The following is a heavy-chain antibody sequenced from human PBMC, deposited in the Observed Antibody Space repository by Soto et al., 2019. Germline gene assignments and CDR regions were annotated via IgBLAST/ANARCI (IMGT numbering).Heavy chain of an antibody. J-gene: IGHJ3*02. V-gene: IGHV3-48*02. CDR3: ARDSGYDYAFDI. D-gene: IGHD5-12*01. CDR1: GFTFSSYG. Sequence: EVQLVESGGGLVQPGGSLRLSCTASGFTFSSYGMNWVRQAPGKGLEWVSYISNRNSVMSYADSVRGRFTISRDNAKNSLYLQMNSLRDEDKAVYFCARDSGYDYAFDIWGQGTMVTGSS. CDR2: ISNRNSVM.